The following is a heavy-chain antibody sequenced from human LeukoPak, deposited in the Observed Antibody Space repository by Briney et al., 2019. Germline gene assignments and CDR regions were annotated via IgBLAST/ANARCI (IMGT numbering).Heavy chain of an antibody. CDR3: ARCRDLEWLCDLDY. Sequence: ASVKVSCKASGYTFTGYYMHWVRQAPGQGLEWMGWINPNSGGTNYAQKFQGRVTMTRDTSISTAYMELSRLRSDDTAVYYCARCRDLEWLCDLDYWGQGTLVTVSS. V-gene: IGHV1-2*02. J-gene: IGHJ4*02. CDR1: GYTFTGYY. D-gene: IGHD3-3*01. CDR2: INPNSGGT.